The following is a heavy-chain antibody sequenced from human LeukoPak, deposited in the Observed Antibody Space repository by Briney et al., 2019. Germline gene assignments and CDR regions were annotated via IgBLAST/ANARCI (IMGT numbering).Heavy chain of an antibody. CDR3: AKDWWRGRYGHDAFDI. CDR1: GFTFSSYA. CDR2: ISGSGGST. J-gene: IGHJ3*02. D-gene: IGHD1-26*01. Sequence: GGSLRLSCAASGFTFSSYAMSWVRQAPGNGLEWVSAISGSGGSTYYADSVKGRFTISRDNSKNTLYLQMNSLRAEDTAVYYCAKDWWRGRYGHDAFDIWGQGTMVTVSS. V-gene: IGHV3-23*01.